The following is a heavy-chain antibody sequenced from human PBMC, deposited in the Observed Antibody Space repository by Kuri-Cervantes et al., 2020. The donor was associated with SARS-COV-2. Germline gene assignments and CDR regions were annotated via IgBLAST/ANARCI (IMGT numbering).Heavy chain of an antibody. Sequence: GESLKISCAASGFTFSAYYMSWIRQAPGKGLEWVSFISSSGSNIYYAVSVKGRFTISRDNAKNPLCLQMNSLGAEDTAVYYCARGHPYGSGSHFDYWGQGTLVTVSS. CDR3: ARGHPYGSGSHFDY. D-gene: IGHD3-10*01. CDR2: ISSSGSNI. J-gene: IGHJ4*02. V-gene: IGHV3-11*04. CDR1: GFTFSAYY.